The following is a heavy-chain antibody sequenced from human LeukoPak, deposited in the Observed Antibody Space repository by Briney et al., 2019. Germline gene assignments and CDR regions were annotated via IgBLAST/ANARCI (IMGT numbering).Heavy chain of an antibody. CDR2: TSGTGYST. CDR1: GFSFSIYA. Sequence: GGSLRLSCAASGFSFSIYAMSWVRQAPGKGLEWVALTSGTGYSTYYGDSAGGRFTMSRDSSKNTLYLQMRSLGPEDTATYYCAKGIDYYDSSGHYLYYAMDVWGQGTTVTVSS. D-gene: IGHD3-22*01. J-gene: IGHJ6*02. CDR3: AKGIDYYDSSGHYLYYAMDV. V-gene: IGHV3-23*01.